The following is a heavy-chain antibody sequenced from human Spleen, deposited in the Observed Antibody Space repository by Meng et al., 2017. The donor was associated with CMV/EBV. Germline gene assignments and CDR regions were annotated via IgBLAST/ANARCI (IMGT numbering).Heavy chain of an antibody. CDR1: GYTFTGYY. V-gene: IGHV1-18*04. CDR3: VRDWECIARSDFFDI. J-gene: IGHJ3*02. CDR2: VSGCDGET. Sequence: ASVKVSCKASGYTFTGYYMHWVRQAPGQGLEWMGWVSGCDGETNYAQEIEGRVTMTTDTSTSTVYMELRSLRSDDTAVYYCVRDWECIARSDFFDIWGQGTTVTVSS. D-gene: IGHD1-26*01.